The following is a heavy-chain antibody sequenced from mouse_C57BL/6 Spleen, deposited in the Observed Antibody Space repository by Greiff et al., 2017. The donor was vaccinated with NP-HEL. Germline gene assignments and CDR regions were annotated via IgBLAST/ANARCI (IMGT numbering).Heavy chain of an antibody. J-gene: IGHJ2*01. V-gene: IGHV1-64*01. Sequence: QVQLQQPGAELVKPGASVKLSCKASGYTFTSYWMHWVKQRPGQGLERIGMIHPNSGSTNYNEKFKSKATLTVDKSSSTAYMQLSSLTSEDSAVYYCAIMPSFTPSFDYWGQGTTLTVSS. D-gene: IGHD1-1*01. CDR3: AIMPSFTPSFDY. CDR2: IHPNSGST. CDR1: GYTFTSYW.